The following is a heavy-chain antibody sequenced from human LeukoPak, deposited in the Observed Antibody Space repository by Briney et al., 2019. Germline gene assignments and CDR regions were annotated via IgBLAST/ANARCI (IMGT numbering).Heavy chain of an antibody. Sequence: GGSLRLSCAASGFTFDDYAMHWVRQAPGKGLEWVSGISWNSGSIGYADSVKGRFTISRDNAKNSLYLQMNSLRAEDTALYYCAKDMNYYDNSGYFDYWGQGTLVTVSS. CDR1: GFTFDDYA. J-gene: IGHJ4*02. CDR3: AKDMNYYDNSGYFDY. V-gene: IGHV3-9*01. D-gene: IGHD3-22*01. CDR2: ISWNSGSI.